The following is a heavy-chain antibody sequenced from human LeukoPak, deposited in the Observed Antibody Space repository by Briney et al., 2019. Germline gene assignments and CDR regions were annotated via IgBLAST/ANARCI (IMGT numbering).Heavy chain of an antibody. CDR3: VRERINSYYFDY. V-gene: IGHV1-46*01. J-gene: IGHJ4*02. CDR2: INPSHGST. D-gene: IGHD4-23*01. CDR1: GYTFPSYY. Sequence: ASVKVSCKASGYTFPSYYMHWVRQAPGQGLEWMGIINPSHGSTDYAQKFQGRVTMTRDTSTSTVYMELSSLRSDDTAVYYCVRERINSYYFDYWGQGTLVTVSS.